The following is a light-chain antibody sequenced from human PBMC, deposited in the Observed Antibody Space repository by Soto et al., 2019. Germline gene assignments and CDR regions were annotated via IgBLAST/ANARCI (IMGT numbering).Light chain of an antibody. J-gene: IGKJ4*01. CDR3: HQYASSPLT. Sequence: EIVLTQSPGTLSLSPGERAALSCRASQSVSSNYLAWYQQKPGQAPRLLIYGASSRATGIPDRFSGSGSGTDFTLTISRLEAEDFAVYYCHQYASSPLTFGGGTKVEIK. CDR1: QSVSSNY. V-gene: IGKV3-20*01. CDR2: GAS.